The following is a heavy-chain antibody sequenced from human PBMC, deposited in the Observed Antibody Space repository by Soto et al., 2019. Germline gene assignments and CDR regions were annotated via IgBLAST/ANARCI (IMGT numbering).Heavy chain of an antibody. Sequence: PSETLSLSCAVYGGSFSAYYWSWIRQPPGKGLEWIGEINHSGNTNYNPSLKSRVTISADTSQNQFSLKLNSVTAADTAVYYCARRDYGDYGYYYYMAVWGKGTTVTVS. V-gene: IGHV4-34*01. CDR3: ARRDYGDYGYYYYMAV. D-gene: IGHD4-17*01. CDR1: GGSFSAYY. CDR2: INHSGNT. J-gene: IGHJ6*03.